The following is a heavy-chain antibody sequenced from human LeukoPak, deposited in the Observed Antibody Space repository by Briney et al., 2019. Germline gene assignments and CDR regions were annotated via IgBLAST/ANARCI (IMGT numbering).Heavy chain of an antibody. J-gene: IGHJ4*02. Sequence: PGGSLRLSCAASGFTFSSYWMSWVRQAPGKGLEWVAKIKQDGSEKYYVDSVKGRFTISRDNAKNSLYLQMNSLRAEDTAVYYCARSRKKWELLDFDYWGQGTLVTVSS. D-gene: IGHD1-26*01. CDR1: GFTFSSYW. CDR3: ARSRKKWELLDFDY. CDR2: IKQDGSEK. V-gene: IGHV3-7*01.